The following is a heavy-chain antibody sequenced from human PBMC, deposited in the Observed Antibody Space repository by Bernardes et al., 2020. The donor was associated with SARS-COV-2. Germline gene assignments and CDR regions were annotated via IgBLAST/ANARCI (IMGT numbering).Heavy chain of an antibody. J-gene: IGHJ4*02. D-gene: IGHD2-15*01. Sequence: GGSLRLSCAASGFTLSSYWMSWVRQAPGKGLEWVANIKQDGSEKFYVDSVKGRFTISRDNAKNSLYLQMNSLRAEDTAVYYCARDEDQRLVDYFGYWGQGTLVTVSS. V-gene: IGHV3-7*04. CDR2: IKQDGSEK. CDR1: GFTLSSYW. CDR3: ARDEDQRLVDYFGY.